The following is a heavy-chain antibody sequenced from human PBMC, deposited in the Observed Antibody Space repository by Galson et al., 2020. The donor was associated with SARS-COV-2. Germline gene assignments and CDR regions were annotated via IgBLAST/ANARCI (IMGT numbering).Heavy chain of an antibody. Sequence: GGSLRLSCAASGFTFSSYSMNWVRQAPGKGLEWVSFISSTSSYIYYADSVKGRFTISRDNAKNSLYLQMNSLRGEDTAVYYCASLIAAAGANWGQGTLVTVSS. CDR1: GFTFSSYS. J-gene: IGHJ4*02. CDR2: ISSTSSYI. CDR3: ASLIAAAGAN. D-gene: IGHD6-13*01. V-gene: IGHV3-21*01.